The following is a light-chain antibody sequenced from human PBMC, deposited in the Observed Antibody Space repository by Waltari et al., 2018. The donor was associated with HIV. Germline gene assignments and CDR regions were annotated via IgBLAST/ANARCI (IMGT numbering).Light chain of an antibody. CDR2: DST. J-gene: IGLJ2*01. Sequence: QTAVPQEPSSSVSPGGTFSPTRCPCVGAATSHKYAYWFPQKPGPPPTTLIYDSTMRHSWTPARFSGFLRGYKAVLTLSGALSEDEAHYYCLLFFGGVRLFGGGTMVTV. V-gene: IGLV7-46*01. CDR3: LLFFGGVRL. CDR1: VGAATSHKY.